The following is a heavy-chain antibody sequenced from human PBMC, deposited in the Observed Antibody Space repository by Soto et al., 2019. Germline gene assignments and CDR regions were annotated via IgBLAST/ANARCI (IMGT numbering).Heavy chain of an antibody. D-gene: IGHD2-2*02. V-gene: IGHV4-31*03. CDR1: GGSITTGGSY. CDR3: ARARFQVLYGKPYFDS. Sequence: ASETLSLTCTVSGGSITTGGSYWCWIRQHPGKGLEWIGNIYHSGNTYYNPSLKSRLTISVDTSKNHFSLMVDSVTAADTAVYYCARARFQVLYGKPYFDSWGQGTLVTVSS. J-gene: IGHJ4*02. CDR2: IYHSGNT.